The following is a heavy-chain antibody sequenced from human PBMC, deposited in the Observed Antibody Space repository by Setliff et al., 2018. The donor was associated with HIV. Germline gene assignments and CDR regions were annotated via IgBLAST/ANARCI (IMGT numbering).Heavy chain of an antibody. CDR3: ARAKIGPAGDRTYYYGMDV. Sequence: GGSLRLSCAVSGFFFSDHYMSWIRQAPGKGLEWVSYISFSGNTIYYRDSVRGRFTIARDNARNSLYLQMNSLKADDTAVYYCARAKIGPAGDRTYYYGMDVWGQGTTVTVSS. CDR2: ISFSGNTI. D-gene: IGHD4-17*01. J-gene: IGHJ6*02. CDR1: GFFFSDHY. V-gene: IGHV3-11*01.